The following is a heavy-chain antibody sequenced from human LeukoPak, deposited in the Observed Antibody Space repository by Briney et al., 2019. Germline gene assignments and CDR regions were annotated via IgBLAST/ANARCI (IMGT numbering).Heavy chain of an antibody. V-gene: IGHV4-38-2*01. CDR1: GYSISSGYY. Sequence: SETMSLTCAVSGYSISSGYYWGWIRQPPGKGLEWTGRIYHSGSNYYNPSLKSRVTISVDTSKNQFSLKLSSVTAADTAVYYCARSLWFGEYDAFDIWGQGTMVTVSS. D-gene: IGHD3-10*01. CDR3: ARSLWFGEYDAFDI. J-gene: IGHJ3*02. CDR2: IYHSGSN.